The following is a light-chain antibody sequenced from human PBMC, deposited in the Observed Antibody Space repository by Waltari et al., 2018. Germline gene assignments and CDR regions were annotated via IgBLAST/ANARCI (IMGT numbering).Light chain of an antibody. CDR1: QSLVLSDGNTY. Sequence: DVLMTQSPLSLPVTLGQPASISCRSSQSLVLSDGNTYLNWFQQRPGQSPRRLIYQVSKRDSGVPDRFSGSGSGTDFKLEISRVEADDVGDYYCIQGASWPWTFGQGTKVEIK. CDR2: QVS. J-gene: IGKJ1*01. V-gene: IGKV2-30*01. CDR3: IQGASWPWT.